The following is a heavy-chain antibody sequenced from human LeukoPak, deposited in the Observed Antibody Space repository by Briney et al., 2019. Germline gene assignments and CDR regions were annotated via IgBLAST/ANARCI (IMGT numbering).Heavy chain of an antibody. CDR3: ARGDYFYYDSSGYYSH. D-gene: IGHD3-22*01. CDR1: GFTVSSNY. CDR2: IYSGGST. V-gene: IGHV3-53*01. Sequence: PGGSLRLSCAASGFTVSSNYMSWVRQAPGKGLEWVSVIYSGGSTYYADPVKGRFTISRDNSKNTLYLQMNSLRAEDTAVYYCARGDYFYYDSSGYYSHWGQGTLVTVSS. J-gene: IGHJ4*02.